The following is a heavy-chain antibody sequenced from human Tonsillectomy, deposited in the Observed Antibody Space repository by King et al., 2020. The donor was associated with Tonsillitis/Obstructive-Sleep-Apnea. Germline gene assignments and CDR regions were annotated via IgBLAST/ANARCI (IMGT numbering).Heavy chain of an antibody. V-gene: IGHV4-59*08. Sequence: QLQESGPGLVKPSETLSITCTVSGGSIGSDYWSWIRQPPGKGLEWIGYIYNSGSTSYNPSLKSRVTISLDTYKNQFALKLRSETAADTAVYYCATQTTVTYFDYWGQGPLVTVSS. D-gene: IGHD4-11*01. CDR1: GGSIGSDY. CDR3: ATQTTVTYFDY. J-gene: IGHJ4*02. CDR2: IYNSGST.